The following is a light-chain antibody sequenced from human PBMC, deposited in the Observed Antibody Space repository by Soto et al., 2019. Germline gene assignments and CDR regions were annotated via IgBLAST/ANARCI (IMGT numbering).Light chain of an antibody. V-gene: IGKV1-33*01. J-gene: IGKJ2*01. CDR3: QQYHTLPYT. Sequence: DLQVTQSPSSLSASVGDRVTITCQASQDISNFLNWYEQKPGKAPKLLIHDAANLERGVPSRFRGSGSGTDFTFTISSLQPEDFATYYCQQYHTLPYTFGQGTRLEIK. CDR1: QDISNF. CDR2: DAA.